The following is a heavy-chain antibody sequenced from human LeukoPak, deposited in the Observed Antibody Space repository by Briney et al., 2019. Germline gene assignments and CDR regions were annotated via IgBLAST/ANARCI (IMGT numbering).Heavy chain of an antibody. CDR3: ARDLDQLLAVFDY. Sequence: GGSLRLSCAASGFTFSDYYMSWIRQAPGKGLEWVSYISSSGSTIYYADSVKGRFTISRDNAKNSLYLQMNSLRAEDTAVYYCARDLDQLLAVFDYWGQGTLVTVSS. V-gene: IGHV3-11*01. CDR2: ISSSGSTI. D-gene: IGHD2-2*01. J-gene: IGHJ4*02. CDR1: GFTFSDYY.